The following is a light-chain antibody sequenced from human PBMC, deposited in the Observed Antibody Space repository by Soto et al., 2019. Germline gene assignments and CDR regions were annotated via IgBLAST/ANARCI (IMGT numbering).Light chain of an antibody. Sequence: EIVMTQSPATLSVSPGERATLSCRASQSVSSNLAWYQQKPGQAPRLLIYGASTRATGIPARFSGSGSGTEFTLTISSLQSEDFATYYCLQDYNSPFTFGPGTKVDVK. CDR1: QSVSSN. J-gene: IGKJ3*01. CDR2: GAS. CDR3: LQDYNSPFT. V-gene: IGKV3-15*01.